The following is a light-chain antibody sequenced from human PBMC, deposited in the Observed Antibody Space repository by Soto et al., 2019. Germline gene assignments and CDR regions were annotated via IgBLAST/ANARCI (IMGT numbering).Light chain of an antibody. CDR1: QGVRDD. V-gene: IGKV1-6*01. CDR3: LQESNYPLT. J-gene: IGKJ4*01. Sequence: IQMTQSPSSLSASVGHRVTITCRASQGVRDDVGWYQQKPGKAPKLLIYSASTLQSGVPSRFSGSGSGTDFTLTISGLQPEDVSTYYCLQESNYPLTFGGGTKVEIK. CDR2: SAS.